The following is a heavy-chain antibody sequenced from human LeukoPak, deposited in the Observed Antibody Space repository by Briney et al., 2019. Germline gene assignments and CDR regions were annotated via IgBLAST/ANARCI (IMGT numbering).Heavy chain of an antibody. CDR1: GFTFDDYA. V-gene: IGHV3-9*03. Sequence: GRSLRLSCAASGFTFDDYAMHWVRQAPGKGLEWVSGISWNSGDIGYADSVKGRFTISRDNAKNSLYLQMNSLRVEDMALYCCAKGKDVAVAGTFDYWGQGTLVTVSS. D-gene: IGHD6-19*01. CDR3: AKGKDVAVAGTFDY. J-gene: IGHJ4*02. CDR2: ISWNSGDI.